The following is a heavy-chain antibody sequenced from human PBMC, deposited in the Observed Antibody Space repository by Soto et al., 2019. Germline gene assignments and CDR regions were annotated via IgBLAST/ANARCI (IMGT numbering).Heavy chain of an antibody. V-gene: IGHV5-51*01. CDR3: ASTAPGGMEV. J-gene: IGHJ6*02. D-gene: IGHD1-1*01. CDR2: IYPGDSDT. CDR1: GYSFTGYW. Sequence: GESLKSSFKGSGYSFTGYWIGWVRQMPGKVLDLIGIIYPGDSDTRYRPSFQGQVTISAEKSISTAYLQWSSLKASDTAMYYCASTAPGGMEVWGQGTTVTVSS.